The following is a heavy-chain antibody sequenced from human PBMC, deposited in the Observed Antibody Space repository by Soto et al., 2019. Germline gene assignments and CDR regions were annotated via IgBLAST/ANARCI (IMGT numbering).Heavy chain of an antibody. CDR3: ARGHTTFGFYYYGLDV. Sequence: QVQLQESGPGLVKPSQTLSLSCSVSGGSISSDRYFWSWVRQHPGNGLEWIAYILNSGSTYFNPSLRGRVRISVDMSKSQLSLNLSSVTAADTAVYYCARGHTTFGFYYYGLDVWGQGATVIVSS. V-gene: IGHV4-31*03. D-gene: IGHD3-10*01. J-gene: IGHJ6*02. CDR2: ILNSGST. CDR1: GGSISSDRYF.